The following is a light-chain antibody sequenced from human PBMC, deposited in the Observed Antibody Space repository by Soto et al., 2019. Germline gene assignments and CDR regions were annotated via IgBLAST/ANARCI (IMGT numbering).Light chain of an antibody. CDR3: QQRYNWPRT. J-gene: IGKJ1*01. CDR1: EDVSNS. V-gene: IGKV3-11*01. CDR2: DVF. Sequence: DIVLTQSPATLSLSPGERATLSCRASEDVSNSLAWYQQKPGQSPRLLIYDVFNRATGIPSRFSGSGSGADFTLTISSLEPDEFAVYYCQQRYNWPRTFGQGTKWISN.